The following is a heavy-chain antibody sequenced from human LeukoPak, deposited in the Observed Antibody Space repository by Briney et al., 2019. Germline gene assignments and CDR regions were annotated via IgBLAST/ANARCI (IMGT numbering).Heavy chain of an antibody. CDR3: AKAVYLDTANDAFDI. Sequence: GGSLRLSCAASGFSFSRYGMHWVRQAPGKGLEWVAFIRFDGSNKYYADSVKGRFTISRDNSKNTLYLQMNSLRAEDTAVYYCAKAVYLDTANDAFDIWGQGTMVTVSS. CDR2: IRFDGSNK. CDR1: GFSFSRYG. V-gene: IGHV3-30*02. J-gene: IGHJ3*02. D-gene: IGHD5-18*01.